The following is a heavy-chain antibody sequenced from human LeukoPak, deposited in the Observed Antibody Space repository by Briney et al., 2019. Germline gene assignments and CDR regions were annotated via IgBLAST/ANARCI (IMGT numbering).Heavy chain of an antibody. CDR1: LGSTSTYY. Sequence: SETLSLTRTVPLGSTSTYYWRWIRQPPRGGLWRSGYIYYSGSTNYNPSLTSRVTIPVDTSKNQFSRNLSSVTAAHTAVYYCAGVRFGEVSNWVDPWGQGTLVTVSS. CDR3: AGVRFGEVSNWVDP. J-gene: IGHJ5*02. D-gene: IGHD3-10*01. CDR2: IYYSGST. V-gene: IGHV4-59*01.